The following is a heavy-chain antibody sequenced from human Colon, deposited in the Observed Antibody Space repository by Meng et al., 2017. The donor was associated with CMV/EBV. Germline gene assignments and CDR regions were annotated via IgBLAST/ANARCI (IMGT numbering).Heavy chain of an antibody. CDR2: IIPMFGSP. CDR3: ARGKQAGFDL. J-gene: IGHJ5*02. Sequence: QVKLVQSAAGVKTPGSSVKVSCKASGGTFDTSTFNWVRQAPGQELEWMGGIIPMFGSPSYSQKFRGRVTITADELEVNSLRSEDTAVYYCARGKQAGFDLWGQGTLVTVSS. CDR1: GGTFDTST. D-gene: IGHD6-13*01. V-gene: IGHV1-69*01.